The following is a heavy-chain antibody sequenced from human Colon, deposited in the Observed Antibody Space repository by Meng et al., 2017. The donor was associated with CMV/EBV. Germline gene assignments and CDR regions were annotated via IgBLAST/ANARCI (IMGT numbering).Heavy chain of an antibody. V-gene: IGHV4-34*01. CDR3: ARGPYWSGDYPRRYYFDY. CDR1: GGSFSGYY. D-gene: IGHD3-3*01. J-gene: IGHJ4*02. Sequence: GSLRLSCGVSGGSFSGYYWSWIRQSPGKGLEWIGEVHHSGSINYDASLKSRVTISVDRSKNQMSMTLRSVTAADTAVYYCARGPYWSGDYPRRYYFDYWGQGTLVTVSS. CDR2: VHHSGSI.